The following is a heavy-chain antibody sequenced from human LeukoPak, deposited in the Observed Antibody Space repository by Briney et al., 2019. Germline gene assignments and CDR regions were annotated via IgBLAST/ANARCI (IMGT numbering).Heavy chain of an antibody. J-gene: IGHJ4*02. CDR2: IYPSDSDT. CDR3: ARLPAGSTGWPDY. D-gene: IGHD6-19*01. CDR1: GYSFSNYW. V-gene: IGHV5-51*01. Sequence: GESLKISCKGSGYSFSNYWIGWVRQMPGKGLEWMAIIYPSDSDTKYSPSFQGQVAISADKSIDTAYLQWSSLKASDTAMYYCARLPAGSTGWPDYWGQGALVTVSS.